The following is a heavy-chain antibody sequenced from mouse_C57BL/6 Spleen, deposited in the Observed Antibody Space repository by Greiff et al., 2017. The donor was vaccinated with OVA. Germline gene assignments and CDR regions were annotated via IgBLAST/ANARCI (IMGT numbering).Heavy chain of an antibody. CDR3: AREGYGSSYPFDH. CDR1: GYSITSGYY. CDR2: ISYDGSN. Sequence: EVQLVESGPGLVKPSQSLSLTCSVTGYSITSGYYWNWIRQFPGNKLEWMGYISYDGSNNYNPSLKNRISITRDTSKNQLFLKLNSVTTEDTATYYCAREGYGSSYPFDHWGQGTTLTVSS. J-gene: IGHJ2*01. D-gene: IGHD1-1*01. V-gene: IGHV3-6*01.